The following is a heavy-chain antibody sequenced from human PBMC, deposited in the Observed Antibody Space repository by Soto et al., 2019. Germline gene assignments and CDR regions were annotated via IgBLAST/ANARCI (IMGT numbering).Heavy chain of an antibody. CDR1: GFTFSNAW. CDR3: TTDRRSKNRPYVMAV. V-gene: IGHV3-15*07. Sequence: GGSLRLSCAASGFTFSNAWMNWVRQAPGKGLEWVGRIKSKTDGGTTDYAAPVKGRFTISRDDSKNTLYLQMNSLKTEDTAEYYCTTDRRSKNRPYVMAVCGQGTTVTGYS. J-gene: IGHJ6*02. CDR2: IKSKTDGGTT.